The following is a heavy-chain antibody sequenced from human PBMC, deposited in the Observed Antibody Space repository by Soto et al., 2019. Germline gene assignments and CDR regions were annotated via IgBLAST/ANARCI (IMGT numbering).Heavy chain of an antibody. Sequence: ASVKVSCKASGYTFTGYYMHWVRQAPGQGLEWMGWINPNSGGTNYAQKFQGWVTMTRDTSISTAYMELSRLRSDDTAVYYCAREALVVVPAAMGYYGMDVWGQGTTVTVSS. D-gene: IGHD2-2*01. CDR1: GYTFTGYY. CDR3: AREALVVVPAAMGYYGMDV. J-gene: IGHJ6*02. CDR2: INPNSGGT. V-gene: IGHV1-2*04.